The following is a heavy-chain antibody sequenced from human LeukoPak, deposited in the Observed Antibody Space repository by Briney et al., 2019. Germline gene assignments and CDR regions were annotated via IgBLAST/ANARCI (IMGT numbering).Heavy chain of an antibody. D-gene: IGHD1-26*01. V-gene: IGHV3-20*04. CDR3: ARSYSGGFSVAGRFQH. CDR1: GFTFDDYG. J-gene: IGHJ1*01. Sequence: GGSLRLSCAASGFTFDDYGMSWVRQAPGKGLEWVSGINWNGGSTGYADSVKGRFTISRDNAKNSLYLQMNGLRAEDTAVYYCARSYSGGFSVAGRFQHWGQGTLVTVSS. CDR2: INWNGGST.